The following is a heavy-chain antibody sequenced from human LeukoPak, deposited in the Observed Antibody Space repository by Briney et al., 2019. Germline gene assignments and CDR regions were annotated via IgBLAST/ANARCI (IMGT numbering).Heavy chain of an antibody. CDR2: IYTTGST. Sequence: SETLSLTCTVSGASINGYYWSWIRKPAGRGLEWIEHIYTTGSTNYNPSLKSRVTISVDTSKNQFSLKLSSVTAADTAVYYCARHAVMVVADAFDIWGQGTMVTVSS. CDR1: GASINGYY. CDR3: ARHAVMVVADAFDI. J-gene: IGHJ3*02. V-gene: IGHV4-4*07. D-gene: IGHD2-21*01.